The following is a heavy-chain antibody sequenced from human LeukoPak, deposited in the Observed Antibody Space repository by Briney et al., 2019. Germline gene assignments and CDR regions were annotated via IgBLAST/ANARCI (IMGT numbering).Heavy chain of an antibody. V-gene: IGHV4-59*08. CDR2: IYYSGST. Sequence: SETLSLTCTVSGGSISSYYWSWIRQPPGKGLEWIGYIYYSGSTNYNPSLKSRVTISVDTSKNQFSLKLSSVTAADTAVYYCARALRVSSLFHFDYWGQGTLVTVSS. CDR3: ARALRVSSLFHFDY. J-gene: IGHJ4*02. CDR1: GGSISSYY. D-gene: IGHD5/OR15-5a*01.